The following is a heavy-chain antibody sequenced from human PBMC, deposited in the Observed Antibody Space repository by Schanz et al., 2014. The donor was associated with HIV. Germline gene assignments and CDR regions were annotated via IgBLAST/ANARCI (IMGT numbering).Heavy chain of an antibody. D-gene: IGHD3-22*01. CDR3: AKDRFEHFYYSSGPYDYFDY. CDR2: MNNDVSSR. CDR1: GFSFSDYW. V-gene: IGHV3-74*01. J-gene: IGHJ4*02. Sequence: VQLVASGGGLVKPGGSLRLSCAASGFSFSDYWMHWVRQVPGKGLLWVSRMNNDVSSRLYADSVKGRFTISRDNAKNTLYLQMNSLRDEDTAVYYCAKDRFEHFYYSSGPYDYFDYWGQGTLVTVSS.